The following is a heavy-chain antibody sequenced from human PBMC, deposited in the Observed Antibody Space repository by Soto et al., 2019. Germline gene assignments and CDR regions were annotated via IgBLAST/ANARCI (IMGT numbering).Heavy chain of an antibody. J-gene: IGHJ4*02. V-gene: IGHV3-23*01. CDR2: ISGSGDST. CDR1: GFTFSNYA. Sequence: EVQLLESGGDLVQPGGSLRLSCAASGFTFSNYAMTWFRQAPGKGLEWVSTISGSGDSTYYADSVKGRFTISRDNSKNTLYLQMNSLRADDTAVYYCATGRQMGYWGQGTQVIVSS. D-gene: IGHD7-27*01. CDR3: ATGRQMGY.